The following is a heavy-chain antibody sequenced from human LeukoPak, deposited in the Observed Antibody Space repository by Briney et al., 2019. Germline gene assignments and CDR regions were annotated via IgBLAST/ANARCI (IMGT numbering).Heavy chain of an antibody. CDR3: AKSRIAAAEGYYYGMDV. V-gene: IGHV3-30*18. CDR1: GFTFSSYG. CDR2: ISYDGSNK. J-gene: IGHJ6*02. Sequence: PGGSLRLSCAASGFTFSSYGMHWVRQAPGKGLEWVAVISYDGSNKYYADSVKGRFTISRDNSKNTPYLQMNSLRAEDTAVYFCAKSRIAAAEGYYYGMDVWGQGTTVTVSS. D-gene: IGHD6-13*01.